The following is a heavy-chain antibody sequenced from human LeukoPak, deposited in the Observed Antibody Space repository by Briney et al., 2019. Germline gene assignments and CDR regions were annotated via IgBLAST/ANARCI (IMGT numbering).Heavy chain of an antibody. Sequence: GGSLRLSCAASGLTFSRYWMNWVRQAPGKGLEWVSSISSSLNYIYYADSVKGRFTISRDNAKNSLYLQMNSLRAEDTAVYYCAELGITMIGGVWGKGTTVTISS. J-gene: IGHJ6*04. CDR2: ISSSLNYI. CDR3: AELGITMIGGV. D-gene: IGHD3-10*02. V-gene: IGHV3-21*01. CDR1: GLTFSRYW.